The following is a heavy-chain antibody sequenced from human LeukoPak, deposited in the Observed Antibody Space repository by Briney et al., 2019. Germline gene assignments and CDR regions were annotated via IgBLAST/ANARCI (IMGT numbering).Heavy chain of an antibody. CDR3: AKRGVVIRVILVGFHKEAYYFDS. Sequence: GGSLRLSCAASGFTFSSYSMNWVRQAPGKGLEWVSSISSSSGYIYYADSVKGRFTISRDNAKNSLYLQMNSLRAEDTAVYFCAKRGVVIRVILVGFHKEAYYFDSWGQGALVTVSS. D-gene: IGHD3-22*01. CDR1: GFTFSSYS. V-gene: IGHV3-21*04. CDR2: ISSSSGYI. J-gene: IGHJ4*02.